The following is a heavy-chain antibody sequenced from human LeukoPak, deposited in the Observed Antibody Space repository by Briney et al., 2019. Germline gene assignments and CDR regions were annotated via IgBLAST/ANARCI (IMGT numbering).Heavy chain of an antibody. CDR1: GYTFTSYG. J-gene: IGHJ6*02. D-gene: IGHD2-15*01. Sequence: ASVKVSCKASGYTFTSYGISWVRQAPGQGLEWMGWISAYNGNTNYAQKLQGRVTMTTDTSTSTAYMELRSLRSDDTAVCYCARDPPRIVVVVAATNYYGMDVWGQGTTVTVSS. CDR3: ARDPPRIVVVVAATNYYGMDV. CDR2: ISAYNGNT. V-gene: IGHV1-18*01.